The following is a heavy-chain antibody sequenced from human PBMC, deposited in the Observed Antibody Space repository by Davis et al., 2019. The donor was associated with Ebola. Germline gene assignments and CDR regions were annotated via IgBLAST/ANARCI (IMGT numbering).Heavy chain of an antibody. CDR1: GFTFSSYS. V-gene: IGHV3-21*01. D-gene: IGHD3-22*01. Sequence: PGGSLRLSCAASGFTFSSYSMNWVRQAPGKGLEWVSSISSSSSYIYYADSVKGRFTISRDNAKNSLYLQMNSLRAEDTAVYYCRAYDSSGYYCDYWGQGTLVTVSS. CDR2: ISSSSSYI. CDR3: RAYDSSGYYCDY. J-gene: IGHJ4*02.